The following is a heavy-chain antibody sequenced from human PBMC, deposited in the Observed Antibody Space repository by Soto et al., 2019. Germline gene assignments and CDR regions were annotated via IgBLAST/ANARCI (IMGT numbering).Heavy chain of an antibody. CDR2: INAGNGNT. Sequence: QVQLVQSGAEEKKPGASVKVSCKASGYTFTSYEMHWVRQAPGQRLEWMGWINAGNGNTKYSQKFQGRGTITRDTSASTAYMELSSLRSEDTAGYYCARDKRTGIRDYWGQGTLGTVSS. D-gene: IGHD1-1*01. CDR1: GYTFTSYE. J-gene: IGHJ4*02. V-gene: IGHV1-3*05. CDR3: ARDKRTGIRDY.